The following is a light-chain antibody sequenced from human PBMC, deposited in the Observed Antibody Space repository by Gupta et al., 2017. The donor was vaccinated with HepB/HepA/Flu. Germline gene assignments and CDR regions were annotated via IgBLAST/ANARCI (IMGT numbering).Light chain of an antibody. CDR3: QQEGNAPFT. CDR2: GAS. J-gene: IGKJ2*01. CDR1: QTMSSTY. V-gene: IGKV3-20*01. Sequence: EIVLTQSPGTVSLSPGERATLSCRASQTMSSTYLGWYQQRPGQAPRLLIYGASSRATGIPDRFSGSGSGTHFTLTISRLEPEDVAVYYCQQEGNAPFTFGQGTKLEIK.